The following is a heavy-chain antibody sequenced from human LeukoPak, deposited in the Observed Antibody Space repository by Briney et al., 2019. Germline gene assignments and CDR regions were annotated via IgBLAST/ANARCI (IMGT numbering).Heavy chain of an antibody. CDR2: IGSAGDP. V-gene: IGHV3-13*05. Sequence: PGGSLRLSCAASGFTFSSYDMHWVRQPAGKGLERVSAIGSAGDPYYPGSVKGRFTISRDNSMNTLFLQMNSLRAEDTAMYYCARRHPASCLDYWGQGTLVTVSS. D-gene: IGHD2-15*01. CDR3: ARRHPASCLDY. J-gene: IGHJ4*02. CDR1: GFTFSSYD.